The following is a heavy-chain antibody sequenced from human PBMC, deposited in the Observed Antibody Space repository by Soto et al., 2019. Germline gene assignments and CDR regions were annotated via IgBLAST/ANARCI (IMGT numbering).Heavy chain of an antibody. CDR2: IWYDGSNK. J-gene: IGHJ5*02. V-gene: IGHV3-33*01. D-gene: IGHD3-9*01. CDR3: ARDRIRYYDILTGYYSDWFDP. Sequence: GGSLRLSCAASGFTFSSYGMHWVRQAPGKGLEWVAVIWYDGSNKYYADSVKGRFTISSDNSKNTLYLQMNSLRAEDTAVYYCARDRIRYYDILTGYYSDWFDPWGQGTLVTVSS. CDR1: GFTFSSYG.